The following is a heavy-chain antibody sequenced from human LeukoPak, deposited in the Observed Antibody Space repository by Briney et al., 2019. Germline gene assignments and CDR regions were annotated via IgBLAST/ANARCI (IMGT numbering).Heavy chain of an antibody. CDR3: AKDFSAYSSSWCIDY. D-gene: IGHD6-13*01. V-gene: IGHV1-2*02. Sequence: GASVKVSCKASGYTFTGYYMHWVRQAPGQGLEWMGWINPNSGGTNYAQKFQGSVTMTRDTSISTAYMELSRLRSDDTAVYYCAKDFSAYSSSWCIDYWGQGTLVTVSS. J-gene: IGHJ4*02. CDR2: INPNSGGT. CDR1: GYTFTGYY.